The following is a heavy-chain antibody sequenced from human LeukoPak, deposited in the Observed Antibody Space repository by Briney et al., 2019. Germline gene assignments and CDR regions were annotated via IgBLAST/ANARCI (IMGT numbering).Heavy chain of an antibody. CDR2: IYYSGST. CDR1: GGSISSSSYY. D-gene: IGHD6-13*01. J-gene: IGHJ5*02. V-gene: IGHV4-39*07. CDR3: ARTTKQQLNH. Sequence: SETLSLTCTVSGGSISSSSYYWGWIRQPPGKGLEWIGSIYYSGSTYYNPSLKSRVTISVDTSKNQFSLKLSSVTAADTAVYYCARTTKQQLNHWGQGTLVTVSS.